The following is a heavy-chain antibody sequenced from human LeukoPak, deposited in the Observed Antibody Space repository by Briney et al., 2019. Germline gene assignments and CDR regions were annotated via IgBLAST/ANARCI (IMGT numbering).Heavy chain of an antibody. CDR1: GFTFSTYG. CDR2: TRYDGNIK. D-gene: IGHD1-26*01. V-gene: IGHV3-30*02. CDR3: ARDPYSGRYGDYYYYYMDV. J-gene: IGHJ6*03. Sequence: GGSLRLSCAASGFTFSTYGMHWVRRAPGKGLEWVAFTRYDGNIKYYADSVKGRFTISRDNAQNSLYLQINSLRAEDTAVYYCARDPYSGRYGDYYYYYMDVWGKGTTVTIPS.